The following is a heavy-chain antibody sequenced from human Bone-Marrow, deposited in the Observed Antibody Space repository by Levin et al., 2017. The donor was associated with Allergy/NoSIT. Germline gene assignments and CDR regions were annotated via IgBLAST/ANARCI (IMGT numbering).Heavy chain of an antibody. D-gene: IGHD3-16*01. V-gene: IGHV4-34*01. CDR3: ARGKGVVKAYSLIFLYYFDY. J-gene: IGHJ4*02. Sequence: PSETLSLSCDVTGASFSGYFWTWIRQSPGKGLEWIGEINQSGSPNYNSSLKSRVSISLDTAENHFSLSLTSVTAADTAVYYCARGKGVVKAYSLIFLYYFDYWGQGTPVTVSS. CDR2: INQSGSP. CDR1: GASFSGYF.